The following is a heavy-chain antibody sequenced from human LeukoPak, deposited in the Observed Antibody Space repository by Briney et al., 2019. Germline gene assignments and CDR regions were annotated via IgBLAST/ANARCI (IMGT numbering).Heavy chain of an antibody. J-gene: IGHJ4*02. V-gene: IGHV3-33*01. Sequence: GGSLRLSCAASGFTFSSYGMHWVRQAPGKGLEWVAVIWYDGSNKYYADSVKGRFTISRDNPKNTLYLQMNSLRAEDTAVYYCARYSSSSWYTFDYWGQGTLVTVSS. D-gene: IGHD6-13*01. CDR3: ARYSSSSWYTFDY. CDR1: GFTFSSYG. CDR2: IWYDGSNK.